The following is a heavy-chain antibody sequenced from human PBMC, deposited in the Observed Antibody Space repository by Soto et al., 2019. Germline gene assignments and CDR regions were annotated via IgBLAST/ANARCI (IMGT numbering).Heavy chain of an antibody. CDR3: ARGHR. V-gene: IGHV3-7*01. J-gene: IGHJ4*02. Sequence: EVQLVESGGGLVQPGGSLRLSCAASELAFSRYWMSWVRQAPGRGLEWVANIKEDGSEKYYVDSVKGRFSISRDNAKNSLYLQMNSLRAEDTALYYCARGHRWGQGTLVTVSS. CDR1: ELAFSRYW. CDR2: IKEDGSEK.